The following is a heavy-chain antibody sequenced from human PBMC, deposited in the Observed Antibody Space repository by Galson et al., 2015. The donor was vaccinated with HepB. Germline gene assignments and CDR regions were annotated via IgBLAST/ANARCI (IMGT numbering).Heavy chain of an antibody. CDR3: AKDRSSGELDY. Sequence: SLRLSCAASGFTFSSYGMHWVRQAPGKGLEWVAVISYDGSNKYYADSVKGRFTIFRDNSKNTLYLQMNSLRAEDTAVYYCAKDRSSGELDYWGQGTLVTVSS. D-gene: IGHD6-19*01. CDR2: ISYDGSNK. V-gene: IGHV3-30*18. CDR1: GFTFSSYG. J-gene: IGHJ4*02.